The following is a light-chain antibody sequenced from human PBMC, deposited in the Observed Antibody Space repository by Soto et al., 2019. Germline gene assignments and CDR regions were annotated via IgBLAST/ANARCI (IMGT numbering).Light chain of an antibody. J-gene: IGKJ2*01. CDR2: GAS. CDR3: QQHGTSPYT. V-gene: IGKV3-20*01. CDR1: QGFRSSY. Sequence: EVVLTQSPNTLSLSPGERATLSCWASQGFRSSYLAWYQRKPGQAPRLLMFGASRRATGIPDRFNGSGSGTDFILTISRLEPEDVAVYYCQQHGTSPYTFGQGTVLEIK.